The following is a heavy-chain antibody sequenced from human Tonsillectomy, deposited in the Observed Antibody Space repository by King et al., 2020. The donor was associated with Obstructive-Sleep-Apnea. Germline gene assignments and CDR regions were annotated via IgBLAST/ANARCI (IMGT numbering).Heavy chain of an antibody. CDR3: ARDLSSSQATYNYDMDV. CDR2: IYSDGST. Sequence: VQLVESRGGLVQPGGSLRLSCTASGFTVSYNFMSWVRQAPGKGLEWVSVIYSDGSTYHADSVRGRFAISRDNSKNTLYLQMNSLRAEDTALYYCARDLSSSQATYNYDMDVWGQGTTVTVSS. V-gene: IGHV3-66*01. D-gene: IGHD6-6*01. J-gene: IGHJ6*02. CDR1: GFTVSYNF.